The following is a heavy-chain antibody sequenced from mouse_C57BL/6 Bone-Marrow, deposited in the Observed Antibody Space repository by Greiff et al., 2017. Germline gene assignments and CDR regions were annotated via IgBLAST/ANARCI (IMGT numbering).Heavy chain of an antibody. D-gene: IGHD4-1*01. Sequence: VQLQPSGAELVRPGTSVKVSCKASGYAFPNYLIEWVKQRPGQGLEWIGVINPGSGGINYHEKFKGKATLAADKSASTAYMQLSSLTSEDSAVYCCARSNNWDSWFAYWGQGTLVTVSA. J-gene: IGHJ3*01. CDR2: INPGSGGI. V-gene: IGHV1-54*01. CDR3: ARSNNWDSWFAY. CDR1: GYAFPNYL.